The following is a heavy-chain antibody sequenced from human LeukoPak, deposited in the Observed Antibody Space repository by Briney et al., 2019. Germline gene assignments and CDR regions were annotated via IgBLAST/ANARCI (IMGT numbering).Heavy chain of an antibody. J-gene: IGHJ4*02. CDR1: GGSISSYY. D-gene: IGHD1-26*01. Sequence: SETLSLTCTVSGGSISSYYWSWIRQPPGKGLEWIGYIYYSGSTYYNPSLKSRVTISVDTSKNQFSLKLSSVTAADTAVYYCARDSVYSGSSLDYWGQGTLVTVSS. CDR2: IYYSGST. V-gene: IGHV4-59*12. CDR3: ARDSVYSGSSLDY.